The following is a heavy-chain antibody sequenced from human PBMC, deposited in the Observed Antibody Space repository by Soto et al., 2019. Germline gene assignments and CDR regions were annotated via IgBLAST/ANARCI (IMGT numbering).Heavy chain of an antibody. D-gene: IGHD3-3*01. J-gene: IGHJ4*02. CDR1: GGSISSGGYY. CDR3: ARHRTILVGDFDY. CDR2: IYYSGST. Sequence: SETLSLTCTVSGGSISSGGYYWSWIRQHPGKGLEWIGYIYYSGSTYYNPSLKSRVTISVDTSKNQFSLKLSSVTAADTAVYYCARHRTILVGDFDYWGQGTLVTVSS. V-gene: IGHV4-39*01.